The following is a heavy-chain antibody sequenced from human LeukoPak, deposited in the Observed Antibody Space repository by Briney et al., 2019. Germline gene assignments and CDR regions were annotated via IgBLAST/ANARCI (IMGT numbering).Heavy chain of an antibody. Sequence: PGGSLRLSCAASGFTFSSYWMSWVRQAPGKGLEWVANIKQDGSEKYYVDSVKGRFTISRDNAKNSLYLQMNSLRAEDTAVYYCARDQWSGIAVAPIDYWGQGTLVTVSS. V-gene: IGHV3-7*01. CDR1: GFTFSSYW. CDR2: IKQDGSEK. CDR3: ARDQWSGIAVAPIDY. D-gene: IGHD6-19*01. J-gene: IGHJ4*02.